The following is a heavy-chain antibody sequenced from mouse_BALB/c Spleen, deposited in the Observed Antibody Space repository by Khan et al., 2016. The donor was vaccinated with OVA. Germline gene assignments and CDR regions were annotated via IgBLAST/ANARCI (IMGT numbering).Heavy chain of an antibody. CDR3: ARIYGGDFDY. D-gene: IGHD1-1*01. Sequence: EVQLQESGPGLVKPSQSLSLTCTVTGYSITSDYAWNWIRQFPGNKLEWMGYISYSGNIHYNPSLKSRISITRDTSKNQFFLQLNSVTTEDTATYYCARIYGGDFDYGGQGTTLTVSS. CDR1: GYSITSDYA. V-gene: IGHV3-2*02. CDR2: ISYSGNI. J-gene: IGHJ2*01.